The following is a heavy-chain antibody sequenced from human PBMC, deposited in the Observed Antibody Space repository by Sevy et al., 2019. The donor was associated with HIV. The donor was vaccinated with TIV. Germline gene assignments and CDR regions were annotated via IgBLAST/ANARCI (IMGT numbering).Heavy chain of an antibody. V-gene: IGHV3-64D*06. J-gene: IGHJ4*02. CDR1: GFTFSSYA. CDR3: VKGVTSITMVRGVIRY. Sequence: GGSLRLSCSASGFTFSSYAMHCVRQAPGKGLEYVSAISSNGGSTYYADSVKGRFTISRDNSKNTLYLQMSSLRAEDTAVYYCVKGVTSITMVRGVIRYWGQGTLVTVSS. CDR2: ISSNGGST. D-gene: IGHD3-10*01.